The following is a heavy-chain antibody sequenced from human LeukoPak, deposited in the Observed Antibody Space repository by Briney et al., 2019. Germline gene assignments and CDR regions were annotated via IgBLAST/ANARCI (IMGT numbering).Heavy chain of an antibody. D-gene: IGHD3-10*01. CDR2: ISGSGDRA. J-gene: IGHJ6*02. CDR1: GFTFRKDS. V-gene: IGHV3-23*01. CDR3: AKKGESLDYYNMDV. Sequence: PGGSLRLSRAASGFTFRKDSMSCVPDGPGEGLEWGSGISGSGDRAYYADSVQGRFTISRDNSKKTLHLQMNSLRAEDTAVYYCAKKGESLDYYNMDVWGQGTTVTVSS.